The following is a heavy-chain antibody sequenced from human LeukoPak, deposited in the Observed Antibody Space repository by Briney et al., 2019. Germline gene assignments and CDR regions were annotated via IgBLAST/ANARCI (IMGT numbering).Heavy chain of an antibody. CDR2: INPATGGT. CDR3: ARGWSGGDDN. V-gene: IGHV1-2*02. J-gene: IGHJ4*02. CDR1: RYIFSSHH. D-gene: IGHD3-3*01. Sequence: ASVKVSCKPSRYIFSSHHLHWLRQAPGQEPEWMAWINPATGGTQYKQKFQGRITVTRDTSIRTTYMELSSLTSGDTAVYYSARGWSGGDDNWGQGTLVTVSS.